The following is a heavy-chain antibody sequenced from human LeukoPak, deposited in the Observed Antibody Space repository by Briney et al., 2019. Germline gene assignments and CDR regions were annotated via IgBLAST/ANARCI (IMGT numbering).Heavy chain of an antibody. V-gene: IGHV4-34*01. D-gene: IGHD5-12*01. CDR2: INHSGST. CDR3: ARIPRLGSTGYYYYYYYMDV. CDR1: GGSFSGYY. J-gene: IGHJ6*03. Sequence: PSETLSLTCAVYGGSFSGYYWSWIRQPPGKGLEWIGEINHSGSTNYNPSLKSRVTISVDTSKNQFSLKLSSVTAADTAVYYCARIPRLGSTGYYYYYYYMDVWGKGTTVTVSS.